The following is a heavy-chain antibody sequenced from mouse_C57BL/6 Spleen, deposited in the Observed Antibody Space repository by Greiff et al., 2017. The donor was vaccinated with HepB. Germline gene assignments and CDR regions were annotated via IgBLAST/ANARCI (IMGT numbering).Heavy chain of an antibody. D-gene: IGHD1-1*01. CDR1: GFTFSDYY. V-gene: IGHV5-16*01. CDR3: ARDYYGGAMDY. J-gene: IGHJ4*01. CDR2: INYDGSST. Sequence: VQLKESEGGLVQPGSSMKLSCTASGFTFSDYYMAWVRQVPEKGLEWVANINYDGSSTYYLDSLKSRFIISRDKAKNILYLQMSSLKSEDTAKYYCARDYYGGAMDYWGQGPSVTVSS.